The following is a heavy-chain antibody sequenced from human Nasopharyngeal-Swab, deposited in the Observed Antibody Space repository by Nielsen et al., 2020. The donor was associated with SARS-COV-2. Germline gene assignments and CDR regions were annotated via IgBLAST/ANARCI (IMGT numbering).Heavy chain of an antibody. CDR2: ISGSGGST. Sequence: GGSLGLSCAASGFTFSSYAMSWVRQAPGKGLEWVSAISGSGGSTYYADSVKGRFTISRDNSKNTLYLQMNSLRAEDTAVYYCAKKLENILRYFDWLLDAFDIWGQGTMVTVSS. V-gene: IGHV3-23*01. CDR3: AKKLENILRYFDWLLDAFDI. D-gene: IGHD3-9*01. J-gene: IGHJ3*02. CDR1: GFTFSSYA.